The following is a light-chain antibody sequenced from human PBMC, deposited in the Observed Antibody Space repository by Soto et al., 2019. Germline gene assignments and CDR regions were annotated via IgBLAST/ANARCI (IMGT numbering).Light chain of an antibody. CDR3: SSYTSSSTYV. V-gene: IGLV2-14*03. CDR1: SSDVGGYNF. Sequence: QSVLAQPASVSGSPGQSIAISCTRTSSDVGGYNFVSWYQQHPGKAPKLMIYDVTNRPSGVSDRFSGSKSGNTASLTISGLQAEDEADYYCSSYTSSSTYVFGTGTKVTVL. CDR2: DVT. J-gene: IGLJ1*01.